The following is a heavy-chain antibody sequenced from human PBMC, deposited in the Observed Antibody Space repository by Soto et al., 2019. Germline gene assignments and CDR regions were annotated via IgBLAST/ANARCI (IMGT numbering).Heavy chain of an antibody. V-gene: IGHV1-2*02. Sequence: ASVKVSCKASVYTFTGYYMHWVRQAPGQGLEWMGWINPNSGGTNYAQKFQGRVTMTRDTSISTAYMELSRLRSDDTAVYYCARAMTRSNSRPGSWFDPWGQGTLVTVYS. CDR3: ARAMTRSNSRPGSWFDP. CDR2: INPNSGGT. CDR1: VYTFTGYY. D-gene: IGHD3-22*01. J-gene: IGHJ5*02.